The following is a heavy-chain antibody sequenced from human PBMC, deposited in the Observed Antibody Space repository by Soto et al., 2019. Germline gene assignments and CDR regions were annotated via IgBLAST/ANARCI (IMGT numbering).Heavy chain of an antibody. CDR3: ARDPDWNDAFGAIDY. Sequence: PGGSLRLSCAASGFTFSTYAMHWVRQAPGKGLDWVAVLSYDGTNKYYADSVKGRFTISGDNSENTLFLQMNSLRVEDTAMYYCARDPDWNDAFGAIDYWGPGTLVTVSS. D-gene: IGHD1-1*01. J-gene: IGHJ4*02. V-gene: IGHV3-30-3*01. CDR2: LSYDGTNK. CDR1: GFTFSTYA.